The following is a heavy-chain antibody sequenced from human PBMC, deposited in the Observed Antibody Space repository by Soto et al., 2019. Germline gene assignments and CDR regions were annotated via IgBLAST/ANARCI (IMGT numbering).Heavy chain of an antibody. CDR2: IIPILGIA. V-gene: IGHV1-69*08. CDR1: GGTFSSYT. CDR3: ARDLYGDYAY. Sequence: QVQLVQSGAEVKKPGSSVKVSCKASGGTFSSYTISWVRQAPGQGLEWMRRIIPILGIANYAQKFQGRVTITADKSTSTAYMELSSLRSEDTAVYYCARDLYGDYAYWGQGTLVTVSS. D-gene: IGHD4-17*01. J-gene: IGHJ4*02.